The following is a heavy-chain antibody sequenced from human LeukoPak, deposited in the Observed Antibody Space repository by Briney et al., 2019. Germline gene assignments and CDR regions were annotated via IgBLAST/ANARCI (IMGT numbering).Heavy chain of an antibody. Sequence: PSETLSLTCTVSGGSISSSSYYWGWIRQPPGKGLEWIGSIYYSGSTYYNPSLKSRVTISVDTSKNQFSLKLSSVTAADTAVYYRARPTDSSMDPWGQGTLVTVSS. V-gene: IGHV4-39*07. CDR1: GGSISSSSYY. J-gene: IGHJ5*02. D-gene: IGHD6-19*01. CDR2: IYYSGST. CDR3: ARPTDSSMDP.